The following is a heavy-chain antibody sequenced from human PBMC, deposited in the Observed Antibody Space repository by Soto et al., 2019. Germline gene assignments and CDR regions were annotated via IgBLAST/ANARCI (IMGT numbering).Heavy chain of an antibody. CDR3: AKERLGRGADY. CDR1: GFTFSNYA. CDR2: ISGGGGNT. V-gene: IGHV3-23*01. J-gene: IGHJ4*02. Sequence: EVQLLESGGGLVQPGGSLRLSCAASGFTFSNYAMSWVRQTPGKGLEWVSTISGGGGNTYYLDSVKCRFTISRDNSKDTVYLQMNSLRAEDTAIYYCAKERLGRGADYWGQGALVTVTS.